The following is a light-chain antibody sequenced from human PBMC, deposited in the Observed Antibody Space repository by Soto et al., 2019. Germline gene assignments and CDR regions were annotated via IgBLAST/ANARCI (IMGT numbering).Light chain of an antibody. Sequence: EIVLTQSPATLSLSPGERATLSCRASQSVSSYLAWYQQKPGQAPRLLIYDASNRATGIPARFSGSGSGTDFTLTISRLEPEDFAVYYCQQYGVSQGPFGGGTKVEIK. CDR3: QQYGVSQGP. V-gene: IGKV3-11*01. CDR1: QSVSSY. J-gene: IGKJ4*01. CDR2: DAS.